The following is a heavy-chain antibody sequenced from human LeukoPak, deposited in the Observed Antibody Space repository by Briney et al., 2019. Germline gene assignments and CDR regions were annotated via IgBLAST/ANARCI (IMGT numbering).Heavy chain of an antibody. Sequence: ASVKVSCKASGYTFTSYYMHWVRQAPGQGLEWMGIINPNGGSTRYAQKFQGRVTMTRDMSTSTVYMELSSLRSEDTAVYSCARDQSEGAFDIWGQGTMVTVFS. V-gene: IGHV1-46*01. J-gene: IGHJ3*02. CDR3: ARDQSEGAFDI. CDR2: INPNGGST. CDR1: GYTFTSYY.